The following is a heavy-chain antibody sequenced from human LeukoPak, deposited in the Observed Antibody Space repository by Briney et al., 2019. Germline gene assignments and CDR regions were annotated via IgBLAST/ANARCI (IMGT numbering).Heavy chain of an antibody. J-gene: IGHJ3*02. CDR3: ARFGEAVARGAIDI. CDR2: ISSSSSYI. CDR1: GFTFSSYS. V-gene: IGHV3-21*04. D-gene: IGHD6-19*01. Sequence: GGSLRLSCAASGFTFSSYSMNWVRQAPGKGLEWVSSISSSSSYIYYADSVKGRFTISRDNAKNSLYLQMNSLRAEDTAVYYCARFGEAVARGAIDIWGQGTMVTVSS.